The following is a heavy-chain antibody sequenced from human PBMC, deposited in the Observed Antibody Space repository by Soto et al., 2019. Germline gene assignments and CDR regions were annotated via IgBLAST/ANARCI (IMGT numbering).Heavy chain of an antibody. CDR1: GYSFTSYW. Sequence: PGESLKISCKGSGYSFTSYWISWVRQMPGKGLEWMGRIDPSDSYTNYSPSFQGHVTISADKSISTAYLQWSSLKASDTAMYYCARRIEYSSSGDAFDIWGQGTMVTVSS. V-gene: IGHV5-10-1*01. J-gene: IGHJ3*02. D-gene: IGHD6-6*01. CDR2: IDPSDSYT. CDR3: ARRIEYSSSGDAFDI.